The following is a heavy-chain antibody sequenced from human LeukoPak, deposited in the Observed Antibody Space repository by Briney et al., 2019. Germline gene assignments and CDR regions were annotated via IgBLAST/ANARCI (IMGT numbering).Heavy chain of an antibody. CDR1: GFTFSSYA. D-gene: IGHD4-17*01. CDR2: ISYDGSNK. V-gene: IGHV3-30-3*01. CDR3: ARYIDYGDYWIDY. Sequence: GGSLRLSCAASGFTFSSYAMPWDRQAPGKGLEWVAVISYDGSNKYYADSVKGRFTISRDNSKNTLYLQMNSLRAEDTAVYYCARYIDYGDYWIDYWGQGTLVTVSS. J-gene: IGHJ4*02.